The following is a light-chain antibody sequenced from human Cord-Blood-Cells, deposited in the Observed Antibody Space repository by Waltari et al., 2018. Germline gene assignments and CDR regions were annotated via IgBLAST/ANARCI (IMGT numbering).Light chain of an antibody. Sequence: QSALTQPASVSGSPGQSITISCTATRRDVGGYNYVSWYQQHPGKAPKLMIYEVSNRPSGVSNRFSGSKSGNTASLTISGLQAEDEADYYCSSYTSSSTLVFGTGTKVTVL. J-gene: IGLJ1*01. V-gene: IGLV2-14*01. CDR3: SSYTSSSTLV. CDR2: EVS. CDR1: RRDVGGYNY.